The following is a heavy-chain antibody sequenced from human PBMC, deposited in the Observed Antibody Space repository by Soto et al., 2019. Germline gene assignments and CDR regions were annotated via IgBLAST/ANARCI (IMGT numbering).Heavy chain of an antibody. J-gene: IGHJ4*02. D-gene: IGHD6-13*01. V-gene: IGHV1-18*01. CDR3: ASYVAVGRVYSFDY. CDR2: ISAYNGNT. Sequence: ASVKVSCKASGYTFTSYGISWVRQAPGQGLEWMGWISAYNGNTNYAQKLQGRVTMTTDTSTSTAYMELRSLRSDDTAVYYCASYVAVGRVYSFDYWSQGTLVTVSS. CDR1: GYTFTSYG.